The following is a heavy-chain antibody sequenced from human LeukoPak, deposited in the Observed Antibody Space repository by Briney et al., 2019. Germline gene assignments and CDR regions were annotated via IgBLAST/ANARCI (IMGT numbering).Heavy chain of an antibody. J-gene: IGHJ4*02. D-gene: IGHD1-1*01. CDR2: IYSSGST. Sequence: SETLSLTAPVPVGSIVNNYWSWFRQPAGKGLEFIGRIYSSGSTNYNPSLKSRVTMSVDTSKNQFSLRLSSVTAADSAMYYCARGGYTIFDYWGQGTLVTVSS. CDR1: VGSIVNNY. CDR3: ARGGYTIFDY. V-gene: IGHV4-4*07.